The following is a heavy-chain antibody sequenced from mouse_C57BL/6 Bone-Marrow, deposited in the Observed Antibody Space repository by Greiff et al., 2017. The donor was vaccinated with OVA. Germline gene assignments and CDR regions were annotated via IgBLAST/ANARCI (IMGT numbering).Heavy chain of an antibody. CDR3: ARDRLLRHWYFDV. Sequence: LEESGPGLVKPSQSLSLTCSVTGYSITSGYYWNWIRQFPGNKLEWMGYISYDGSNNYNPSLKNRISITRDTSKNQFFLKLNSVTTEDTATYYCARDRLLRHWYFDVWGTGTTVTVSS. V-gene: IGHV3-6*01. CDR1: GYSITSGYY. J-gene: IGHJ1*03. CDR2: ISYDGSN. D-gene: IGHD2-3*01.